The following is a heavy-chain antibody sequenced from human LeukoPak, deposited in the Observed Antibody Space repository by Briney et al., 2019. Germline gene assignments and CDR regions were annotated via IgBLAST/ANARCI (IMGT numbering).Heavy chain of an antibody. CDR1: GGPISSDYYY. V-gene: IGHV4-31*03. J-gene: IGHJ4*02. D-gene: IGHD4-17*01. CDR2: IHNSGST. CDR3: RGAHNYGDYQDY. Sequence: SETLSLTCTVSGGPISSDYYYWSWIRQHPGRGLEWIGYIHNSGSTYYNPSLQSRVTISLDTSKNQFSVKLSSVTAADTAVYYCRGAHNYGDYQDYWGQGTLVTVSS.